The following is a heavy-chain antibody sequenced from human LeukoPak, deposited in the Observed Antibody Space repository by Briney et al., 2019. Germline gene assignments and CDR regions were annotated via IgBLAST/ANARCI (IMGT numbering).Heavy chain of an antibody. CDR3: AREREAVAAYDAFDI. V-gene: IGHV1-46*01. Sequence: GASVKVSCKASGYTFTSYYMHWVRQAPGQGLEWMGIINPSGGSTSYVQKFQGRVTMTRDMSTSTVYMELSSLRSDDTAVYYCAREREAVAAYDAFDIWGQGTMVTVSS. CDR2: INPSGGST. J-gene: IGHJ3*02. CDR1: GYTFTSYY. D-gene: IGHD6-19*01.